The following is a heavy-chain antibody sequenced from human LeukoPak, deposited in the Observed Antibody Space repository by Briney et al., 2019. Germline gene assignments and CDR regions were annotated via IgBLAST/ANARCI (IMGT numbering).Heavy chain of an antibody. V-gene: IGHV3-15*01. CDR1: GFTFSNAW. Sequence: PGGSLRLSCAASGFTFSNAWMSWVRQAPGKGLEWVGRIKSKTDGGTTDYAAPVKGRFTISRDDSKNTLYLQMNSLRPEDTAVYYCARSPRFGEFNYWGQGTLVTVSS. D-gene: IGHD3-10*02. CDR3: ARSPRFGEFNY. CDR2: IKSKTDGGTT. J-gene: IGHJ4*02.